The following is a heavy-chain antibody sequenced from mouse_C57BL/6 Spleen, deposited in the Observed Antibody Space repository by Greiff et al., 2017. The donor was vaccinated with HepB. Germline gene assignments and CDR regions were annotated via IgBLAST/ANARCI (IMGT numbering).Heavy chain of an antibody. CDR2: ISNGGGST. V-gene: IGHV5-12*01. CDR1: GFTFSDYY. Sequence: EVKLVESGGGLVQPGGSLKLSCAASGFTFSDYYMYWVRQTPEKRLEWVAYISNGGGSTYYPDTVKGRFTISRDNAKNTLYLQMSRLKSEDTAMYYCARLSYGTWYFDVWGTGTTVTVSS. J-gene: IGHJ1*03. D-gene: IGHD1-1*01. CDR3: ARLSYGTWYFDV.